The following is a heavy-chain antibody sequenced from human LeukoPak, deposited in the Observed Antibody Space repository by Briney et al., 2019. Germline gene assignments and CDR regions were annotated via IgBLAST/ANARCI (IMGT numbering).Heavy chain of an antibody. J-gene: IGHJ5*02. CDR3: ARGAIPNWFDP. Sequence: SETLSLTCTVSGGSISSGGYYWSRIRQHPGKGLEWIGYIYYSGSTYYNPSLKSRVTISVDTSKNQFSLKLSSVTAADTAVYYCARGAIPNWFDPWGQGTLVTVSS. CDR1: GGSISSGGYY. V-gene: IGHV4-31*03. CDR2: IYYSGST.